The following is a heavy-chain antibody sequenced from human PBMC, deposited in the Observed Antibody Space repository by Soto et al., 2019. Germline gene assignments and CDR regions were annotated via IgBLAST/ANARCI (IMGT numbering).Heavy chain of an antibody. CDR2: INPNSGGT. CDR1: GYTFTGYY. J-gene: IGHJ6*03. V-gene: IGHV1-2*04. D-gene: IGHD6-13*01. CDR3: ARAGSSRLVGYYYYMDV. Sequence: ASVKVSCKASGYTFTGYYMHWVRQAPGQGLEWMGWINPNSGGTNYAQKFQGWVTMTRDTSISTAYMELSRLRSDDTAVYYCARAGSSRLVGYYYYMDVWGKGTTVTVSS.